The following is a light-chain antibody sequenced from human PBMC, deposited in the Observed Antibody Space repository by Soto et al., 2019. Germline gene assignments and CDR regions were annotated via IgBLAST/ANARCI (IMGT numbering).Light chain of an antibody. V-gene: IGLV1-40*01. CDR3: QSYDSSLSANYV. CDR1: SSNIGAGYD. J-gene: IGLJ1*01. CDR2: GNS. Sequence: QFALTHPPSVSGVPGRGVSITCTGSSSNIGAGYDVHWYQQLPGTAPKLLIYGNSNRPSGVPDRFSGSKSGTSASLAITGLQAEDEADYYCQSYDSSLSANYVFGTGTKVTVL.